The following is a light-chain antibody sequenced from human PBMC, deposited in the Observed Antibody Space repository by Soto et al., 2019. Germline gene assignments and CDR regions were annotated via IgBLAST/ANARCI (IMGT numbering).Light chain of an antibody. J-gene: IGLJ1*01. CDR2: KGT. Sequence: QSALAQPASVSGSPGQSITISCTGTSDDVGAYNSVSWYQQLPHKAPQVILYKGTQRPSGVSSRFSGSTSGNAASLTISGLQAYDEADYFCCSSAPESTHVFGTGTKVTVL. V-gene: IGLV2-23*01. CDR3: CSSAPESTHV. CDR1: SDDVGAYNS.